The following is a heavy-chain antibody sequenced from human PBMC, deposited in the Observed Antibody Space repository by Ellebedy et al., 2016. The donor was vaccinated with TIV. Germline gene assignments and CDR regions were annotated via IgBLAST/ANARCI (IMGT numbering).Heavy chain of an antibody. CDR1: GFTFTIYG. CDR3: ARDFGHGAYSCYDLLDY. Sequence: GESLKISCAASGFTFTIYGMSWVRQAPGKGLEWVSLISRSGDSTYYADSVKGRFTISRDNSKNTLYLQMNSLRAEDTAVYYCARDFGHGAYSCYDLLDYWGQGTRVTVSS. D-gene: IGHD5-12*01. CDR2: ISRSGDST. J-gene: IGHJ4*02. V-gene: IGHV3-23*01.